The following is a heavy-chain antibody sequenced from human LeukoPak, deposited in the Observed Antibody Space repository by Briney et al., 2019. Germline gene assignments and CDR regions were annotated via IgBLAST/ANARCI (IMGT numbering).Heavy chain of an antibody. D-gene: IGHD3-22*01. CDR1: GYTFTRYY. J-gene: IGHJ5*02. V-gene: IGHV1-46*01. Sequence: ASVKVSCKASGYTFTRYYMHWVRQAPGQGLEWMGIISPSGDTTSYAQKFQGRVTMTRDTSTRTVYLDLSSLRSEGTAVYYCARGRDYYAISGYHNWFDAWGQGTLVTVSS. CDR3: ARGRDYYAISGYHNWFDA. CDR2: ISPSGDTT.